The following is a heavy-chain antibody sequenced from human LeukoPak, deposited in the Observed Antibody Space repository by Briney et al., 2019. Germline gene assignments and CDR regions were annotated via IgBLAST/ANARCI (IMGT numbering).Heavy chain of an antibody. D-gene: IGHD6-19*01. CDR1: GGSISSYY. J-gene: IGHJ6*03. V-gene: IGHV4-59*01. CDR3: ARDIAVAGPLYYHYMDV. CDR2: IYYSGST. Sequence: PSETLSLTCTVSGGSISSYYWSWIRQPPGKGLEWIGYIYYSGSTNYNPSLKSRVTISVDTSKNQFSLKLSSVTAADTAVYYCARDIAVAGPLYYHYMDVWGKGTTVTVSS.